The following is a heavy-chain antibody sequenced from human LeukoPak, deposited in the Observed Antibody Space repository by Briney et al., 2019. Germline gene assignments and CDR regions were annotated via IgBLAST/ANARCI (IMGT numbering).Heavy chain of an antibody. CDR3: ARDRISGSYIPGDV. CDR2: FDPEDGET. V-gene: IGHV1-24*01. D-gene: IGHD2-15*01. Sequence: ASVKVSCKVSGYTLTELSMHWVRQAPGKGLEWMGGFDPEDGETIYAQKFQGRVTMTRDTSISTAYMELSRLRSDDTAVYYCARDRISGSYIPGDVWGKGTTVTVSS. J-gene: IGHJ6*04. CDR1: GYTLTELS.